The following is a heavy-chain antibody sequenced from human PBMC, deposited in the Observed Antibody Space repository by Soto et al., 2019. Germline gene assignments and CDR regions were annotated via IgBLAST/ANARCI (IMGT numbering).Heavy chain of an antibody. CDR1: GCTFTRNW. D-gene: IGHD2-21*02. J-gene: IGHJ3*01. CDR3: ATPGGRDFNAFDV. V-gene: IGHV5-51*01. Sequence: GEALKISCEGSGCTFTRNWSGWVRQMPGKGLEWMGIIFPIDSDTRYSPSSQGQVTISADNSISTAYLQWSSLKASDTAIYYCATPGGRDFNAFDVWGQGTMVTVSS. CDR2: IFPIDSDT.